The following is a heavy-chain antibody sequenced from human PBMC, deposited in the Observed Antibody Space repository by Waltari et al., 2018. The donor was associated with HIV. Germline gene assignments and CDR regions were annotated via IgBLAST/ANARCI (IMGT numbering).Heavy chain of an antibody. CDR1: GFTFSSYG. J-gene: IGHJ4*02. V-gene: IGHV3-30*03. Sequence: QVQLVESGGGVVQPGRSLRLSCAASGFTFSSYGMHWVRQAPGKGLEGVNVISYYGDNKYYADSVKGRFTISRDNSKNTLYLQMNSLRPEDTAVYYCARGASGWSPGYWGQGTLVTVSS. CDR3: ARGASGWSPGY. CDR2: ISYYGDNK. D-gene: IGHD6-19*01.